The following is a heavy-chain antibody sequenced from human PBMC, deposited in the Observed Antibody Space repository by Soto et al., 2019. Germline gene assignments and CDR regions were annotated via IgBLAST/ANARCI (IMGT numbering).Heavy chain of an antibody. CDR2: ISSSSSYI. CDR1: GFTFSSYS. Sequence: GGSLRLSCAASGFTFSSYSMNWVRQAPGKGLEWVSSISSSSSYIYYADSVKGRFTISRDNAKNSLYLQMNSLRAEDTAVYYCARYERKTYYYDSSGPRYYFDYWGQGTLVTVSS. J-gene: IGHJ4*02. D-gene: IGHD3-22*01. CDR3: ARYERKTYYYDSSGPRYYFDY. V-gene: IGHV3-21*01.